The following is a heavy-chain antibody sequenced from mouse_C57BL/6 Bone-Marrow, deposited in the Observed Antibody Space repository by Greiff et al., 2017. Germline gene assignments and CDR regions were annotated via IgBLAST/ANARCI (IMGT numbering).Heavy chain of an antibody. V-gene: IGHV14-4*01. CDR2: IDPANGDT. CDR3: TTLYDGYLYYFDY. Sequence: VQLQQSGAELVRPGASVKLSCTASGFNIKDDYMHWVKQRPEQGLEWIGWIDPANGDTEYASKFQGKATITADTSSNTAYLQLSSLTSEDAAVYDCTTLYDGYLYYFDYWGQGTTLTVSS. CDR1: GFNIKDDY. J-gene: IGHJ2*01. D-gene: IGHD2-3*01.